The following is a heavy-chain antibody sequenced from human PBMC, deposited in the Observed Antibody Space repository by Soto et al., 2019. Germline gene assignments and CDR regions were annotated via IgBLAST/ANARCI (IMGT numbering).Heavy chain of an antibody. D-gene: IGHD5-18*01. Sequence: LSLTCAVSGGSISSGGYSWSWIRQPPGKGLEWIGYIYRSGSTYYNPSLKSRVTISVDRSKNQFSLKLSSVTAAGTAVYYCASLGYSYGYYYFDYWGQGTLVTVSS. CDR1: GGSISSGGYS. CDR2: IYRSGST. V-gene: IGHV4-30-2*01. J-gene: IGHJ4*02. CDR3: ASLGYSYGYYYFDY.